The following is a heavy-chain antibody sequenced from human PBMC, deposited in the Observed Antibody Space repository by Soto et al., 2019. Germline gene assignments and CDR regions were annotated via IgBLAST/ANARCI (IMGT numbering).Heavy chain of an antibody. CDR1: GYTFTSYD. V-gene: IGHV1-8*01. J-gene: IGHJ3*02. CDR2: MNPNSGNT. D-gene: IGHD4-17*01. CDR3: ARGDSDGDYEGEGSFDI. Sequence: QVQLVQSGAEVKKPGASVKVSCKASGYTFTSYDINWVRQATGQGLEWMGWMNPNSGNTGYAQKFQGRVTMTRNTSRSTAYMELSSLRSEDTAVYCCARGDSDGDYEGEGSFDIWGQGTMVTVSS.